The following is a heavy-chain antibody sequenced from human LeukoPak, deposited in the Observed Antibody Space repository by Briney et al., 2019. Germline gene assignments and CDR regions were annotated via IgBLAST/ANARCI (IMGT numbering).Heavy chain of an antibody. CDR2: IKRDGSEK. Sequence: GGSLRLSCVASGFTFSDHSMMWVRQAPGKGLEWVANIKRDGSEKNYVDSVRGRFTVSRDNSKNTLYLQMNSLRAEDTAVYYCAKGRDYGDYSFDYWGQGTLVTVSS. CDR1: GFTFSDHS. D-gene: IGHD4-17*01. V-gene: IGHV3-7*03. J-gene: IGHJ4*02. CDR3: AKGRDYGDYSFDY.